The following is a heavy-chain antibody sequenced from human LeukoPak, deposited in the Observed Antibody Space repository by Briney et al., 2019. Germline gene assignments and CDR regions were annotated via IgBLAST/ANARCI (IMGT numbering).Heavy chain of an antibody. D-gene: IGHD2-15*01. Sequence: SVEVSCKASGFTFTSSAMQWVRQARGQRLEWIGWIVVGSGNTNYAQKFQERVTITRDMSTSTAYMELSSLRSEDTAVYYCAADRVVGYGMDVWGQGTTVTVSS. CDR2: IVVGSGNT. CDR3: AADRVVGYGMDV. CDR1: GFTFTSSA. V-gene: IGHV1-58*02. J-gene: IGHJ6*02.